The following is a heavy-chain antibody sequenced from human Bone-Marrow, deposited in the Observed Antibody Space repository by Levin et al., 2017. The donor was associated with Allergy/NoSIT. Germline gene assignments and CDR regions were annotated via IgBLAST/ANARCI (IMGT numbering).Heavy chain of an antibody. Sequence: PMASVKVSCKASGYTFTSYAIQWVRQATGQRLEWMGWINAGNGGTKYSQRFQGRVTITRDTSANTAYMELTSLTSEDTAVYYCARDIVYSSSGFDYWGQGTLVTVSS. CDR3: ARDIVYSSSGFDY. J-gene: IGHJ4*02. CDR2: INAGNGGT. CDR1: GYTFTSYA. V-gene: IGHV1-3*01. D-gene: IGHD3-22*01.